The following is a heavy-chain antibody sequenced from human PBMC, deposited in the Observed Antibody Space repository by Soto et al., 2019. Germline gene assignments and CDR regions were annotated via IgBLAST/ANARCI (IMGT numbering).Heavy chain of an antibody. CDR2: ISDSGST. CDR1: GGSVSSGSYY. J-gene: IGHJ5*02. CDR3: ARDSRYSSGWYPGYNWFDP. Sequence: PSETLSLTCTVSGGSVSSGSYYWSWIRQPPGKGLEWIGYISDSGSTNYTPSLKSRVTISVDTSKNQFSLKLSSVTAADTAVYYCARDSRYSSGWYPGYNWFDPWGQGALVT. D-gene: IGHD6-19*01. V-gene: IGHV4-61*01.